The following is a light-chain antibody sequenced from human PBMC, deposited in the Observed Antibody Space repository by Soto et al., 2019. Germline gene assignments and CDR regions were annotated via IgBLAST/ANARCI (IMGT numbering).Light chain of an antibody. CDR2: DVS. J-gene: IGLJ2*01. V-gene: IGLV2-14*03. CDR3: CSFTTSTSWI. CDR1: SSDVGGYNY. Sequence: QSALTQPASVSGSPGQSITISCTGTSSDVGGYNYVSWYQHHPGKAPKLMIYDVSNRPSGISSRFSGSKSGNTASLTISGLQAEYEAHYYCCSFTTSTSWIFGGGTQLTVL.